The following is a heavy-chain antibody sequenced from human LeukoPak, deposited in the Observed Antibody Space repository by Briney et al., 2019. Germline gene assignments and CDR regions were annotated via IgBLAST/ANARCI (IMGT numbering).Heavy chain of an antibody. CDR3: ALKGVGGELGGFDS. CDR2: ISSSGSTI. CDR1: GFTFSDYY. V-gene: IGHV3-11*01. D-gene: IGHD1-26*01. Sequence: GSLRLSCAASGFTFSDYYMSWIRQAPGKGLEWVSYISSSGSTIYYADSVKGRFTISRDNAKNSLYLQMNSLRAEDTALYHCALKGVGGELGGFDSWGQGTLVTVSS. J-gene: IGHJ4*02.